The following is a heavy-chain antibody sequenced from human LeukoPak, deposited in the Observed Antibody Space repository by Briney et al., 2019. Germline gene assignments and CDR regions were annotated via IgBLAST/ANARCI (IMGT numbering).Heavy chain of an antibody. Sequence: GGSLRLSCAASGFTFSSYWMSWVRQAPGKGLEWVANIKQDGSEKYYVDSVKGRFTISRDNAKNSLYLQLNSLRAEDTAVYYCATTTTRYDSSGYNLFDYWGQGTLVTVSS. CDR1: GFTFSSYW. D-gene: IGHD3-22*01. CDR2: IKQDGSEK. V-gene: IGHV3-7*01. J-gene: IGHJ4*02. CDR3: ATTTTRYDSSGYNLFDY.